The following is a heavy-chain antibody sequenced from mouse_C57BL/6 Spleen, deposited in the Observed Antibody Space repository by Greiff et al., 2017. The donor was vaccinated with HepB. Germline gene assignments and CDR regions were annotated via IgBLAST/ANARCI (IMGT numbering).Heavy chain of an antibody. Sequence: VQLQQSGPELVKPGASVKISCKASGYAFSSSWMNWVKQRPGKGLEWIGRIYPGDGDTNYNGKFKGKATLTVDTSSSTAYMQLSSLTSEDSAVYYCAREITTRKTGFAYWGQGTLVTVSA. V-gene: IGHV1-82*01. D-gene: IGHD2-4*01. CDR1: GYAFSSSW. CDR3: AREITTRKTGFAY. J-gene: IGHJ3*01. CDR2: IYPGDGDT.